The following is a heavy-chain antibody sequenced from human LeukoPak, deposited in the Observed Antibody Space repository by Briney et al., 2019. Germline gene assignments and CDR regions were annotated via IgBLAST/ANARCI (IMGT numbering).Heavy chain of an antibody. Sequence: SETLSLTCAVYGGSFSGYYWSWIRQPPGKGLEWIGEINHSGSTNYNPSLKSRVTISVDTSKNQFSLKLSSVTAADTAVYYCASFKRGSGSYYFDYWGQGTLVTVSS. CDR2: INHSGST. D-gene: IGHD3-10*01. CDR3: ASFKRGSGSYYFDY. J-gene: IGHJ4*02. CDR1: GGSFSGYY. V-gene: IGHV4-34*01.